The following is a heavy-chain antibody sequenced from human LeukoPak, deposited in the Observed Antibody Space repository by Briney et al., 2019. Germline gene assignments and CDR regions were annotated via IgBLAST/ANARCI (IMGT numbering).Heavy chain of an antibody. D-gene: IGHD3-16*01. Sequence: SETLSLTCSVSGGSLTNYYWGWIRQPPGKGLEFIGYIHSDGTTNYDTSLQSRVAISLDTSKIQFSLRLYSVTAADTALYFCARLNFRGGEALHFDSWGQGTLVTVSS. CDR1: GGSLTNYY. V-gene: IGHV4-4*09. J-gene: IGHJ4*02. CDR2: IHSDGTT. CDR3: ARLNFRGGEALHFDS.